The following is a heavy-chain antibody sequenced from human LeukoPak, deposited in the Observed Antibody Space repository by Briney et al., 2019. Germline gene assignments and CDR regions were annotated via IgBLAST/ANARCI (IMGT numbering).Heavy chain of an antibody. Sequence: KPSETLSLTCAVYGGSFSDYYWTRIRQPPGKGLEWIGEINHSGSTNYNPSLKSRVTISVDTSKNQFSLKLNSVTAADTAVYYCASFRWAVGFEYWGQGTLVTVSS. CDR3: ASFRWAVGFEY. CDR2: INHSGST. V-gene: IGHV4-34*01. CDR1: GGSFSDYY. J-gene: IGHJ4*02. D-gene: IGHD2-15*01.